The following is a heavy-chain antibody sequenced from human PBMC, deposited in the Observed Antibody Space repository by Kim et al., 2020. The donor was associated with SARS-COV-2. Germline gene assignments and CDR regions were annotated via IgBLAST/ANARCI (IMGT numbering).Heavy chain of an antibody. J-gene: IGHJ2*01. D-gene: IGHD3-16*01. V-gene: IGHV4-39*01. Sequence: SETLSLTCIVSSGSFTSRIYYWGWVRQPPGGGLEWIGTINYRGTTFLSPSLQSRLSISADSSQRQVSLRLDTVTAADTAVYFCAARDAYTWDWYFDVLGR. CDR3: AARDAYTWDWYFDV. CDR1: SGSFTSRIYY. CDR2: INYRGTT.